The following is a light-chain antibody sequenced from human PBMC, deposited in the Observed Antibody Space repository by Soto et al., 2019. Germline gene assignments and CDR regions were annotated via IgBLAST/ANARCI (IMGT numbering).Light chain of an antibody. V-gene: IGKV1-5*01. Sequence: DIQMTQSPATLSASVGDRVTITCRASQSISSWLAWYQQKPGKVPKLLIDDASSLESGVPSRFSGSGSGTKFTLTISSLQPDDFATYYCQQYNTYPWTFGQGTNVDIK. CDR3: QQYNTYPWT. CDR2: DAS. J-gene: IGKJ1*01. CDR1: QSISSW.